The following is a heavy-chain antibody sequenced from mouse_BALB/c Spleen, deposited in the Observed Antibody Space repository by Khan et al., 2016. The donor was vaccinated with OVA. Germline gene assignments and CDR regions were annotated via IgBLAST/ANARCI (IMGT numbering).Heavy chain of an antibody. D-gene: IGHD2-14*01. J-gene: IGHJ3*01. V-gene: IGHV1-4*01. CDR3: VREGAYYRSDGWFAY. CDR2: IIPSNDYT. Sequence: VELVESGAELARPGASVKMSCKASGYTFTTYTIHWVKQRPGQGLEWIGYIIPSNDYTNYNQKFKDRATLTADKSSSTAYMQLSRLTSEDSAVYYCVREGAYYRSDGWFAYWGQGTLVTGSA. CDR1: GYTFTTYT.